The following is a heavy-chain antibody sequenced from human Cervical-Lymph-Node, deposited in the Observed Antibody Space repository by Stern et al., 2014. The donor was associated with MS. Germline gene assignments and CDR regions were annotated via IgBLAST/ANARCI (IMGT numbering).Heavy chain of an antibody. J-gene: IGHJ4*02. CDR2: IHNSGTT. D-gene: IGHD5-24*01. Sequence: EQLVESGPGLVKPSQTLSLTCAVTGGSISSAEYYWSWIRQSPGKGLEWMGYIHNSGTTYYNQSLKSQITIAVDTSKHQVSLTMRSLTAADTAVYYCSRDADGYSLVFGYWGRGTLVTVSS. V-gene: IGHV4-30-4*01. CDR1: GGSISSAEYY. CDR3: SRDADGYSLVFGY.